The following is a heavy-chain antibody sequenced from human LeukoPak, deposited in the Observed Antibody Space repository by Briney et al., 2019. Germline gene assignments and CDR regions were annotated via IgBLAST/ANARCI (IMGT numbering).Heavy chain of an antibody. J-gene: IGHJ4*02. CDR3: ARGRFKDIVAMTYYFDY. V-gene: IGHV1-2*04. CDR2: INPNSGGT. D-gene: IGHD5-12*01. CDR1: GYTFTGYY. Sequence: ASVKVSCKASGYTFTGYYMHWVRQAPGQGLEWMGWINPNSGGTNYAQKFQGWVTMTRDTSISTAYMELSRLRPDDTAVYYCARGRFKDIVAMTYYFDYWGQGTLVTVSS.